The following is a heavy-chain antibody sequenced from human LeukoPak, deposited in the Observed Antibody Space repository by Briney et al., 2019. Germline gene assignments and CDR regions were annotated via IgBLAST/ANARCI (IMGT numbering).Heavy chain of an antibody. CDR2: ISDDGRRK. CDR3: AKRPSDYGDYVSYFDY. D-gene: IGHD4-17*01. CDR1: GFSFISYG. V-gene: IGHV3-30*18. J-gene: IGHJ4*02. Sequence: GGSLRLSCAASGFSFISYGMHWVRQAPGKGLEWVGVISDDGRRKDYADSVKGRFTISRDNSKDALYLQMNSLRAEDTAVYYCAKRPSDYGDYVSYFDYWGQGTLVTVSS.